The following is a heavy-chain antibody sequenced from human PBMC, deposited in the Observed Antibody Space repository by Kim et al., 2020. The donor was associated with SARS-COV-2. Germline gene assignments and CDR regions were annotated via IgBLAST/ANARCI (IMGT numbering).Heavy chain of an antibody. V-gene: IGHV1-3*01. D-gene: IGHD3-22*01. CDR3: AREGNYYSRSYYPPFDY. CDR2: INGGNGNT. CDR1: GYTFTSYA. Sequence: ASVKVSCKASGYTFTSYAMHWVRQAPGQRLEWMGWINGGNGNTKYSQKFQGRVTITRDTSASTAYMALSSLSSEDTAVYYCAREGNYYSRSYYPPFDYWGQGTLVTVSS. J-gene: IGHJ4*02.